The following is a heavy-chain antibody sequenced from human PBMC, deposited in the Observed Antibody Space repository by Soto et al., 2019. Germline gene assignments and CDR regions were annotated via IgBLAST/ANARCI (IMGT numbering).Heavy chain of an antibody. J-gene: IGHJ4*02. CDR1: GFTFSSYG. V-gene: IGHV3-30*18. CDR2: ISYDGSNK. CDR3: AKAYDFWSGYPDY. D-gene: IGHD3-3*01. Sequence: QVQLVESGGGVVQPGRSLRLSCAASGFTFSSYGMHWVRQAPGKGLEWVAVISYDGSNKYYADSVKGRFTISRDNSKNPLYLQMNSLRAEDTAVYYCAKAYDFWSGYPDYWGQGTLVTVSS.